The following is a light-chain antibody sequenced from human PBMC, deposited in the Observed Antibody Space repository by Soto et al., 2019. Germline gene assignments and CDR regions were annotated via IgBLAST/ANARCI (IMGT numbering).Light chain of an antibody. CDR2: DVI. J-gene: IGLJ2*01. V-gene: IGLV2-14*01. CDR3: SSYTSSSTRV. Sequence: HSALTQPASVSGSPGQSITISCTGTSSDVGGYNYVSWYQQHPGKAPKLMIYDVINRPSGVSNRFSGSKSGNTASLTISGLQAEDEADYYCSSYTSSSTRVFGGGTKLTVL. CDR1: SSDVGGYNY.